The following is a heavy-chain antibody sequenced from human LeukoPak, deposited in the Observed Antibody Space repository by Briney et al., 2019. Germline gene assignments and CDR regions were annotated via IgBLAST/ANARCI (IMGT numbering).Heavy chain of an antibody. Sequence: GSLRLSCAASGFKFSSYSMKWVRQAPGKGLEWVSFISSSSSYIYYADSVKGRFTISRDNAKNSLYLQMNSLRAEDTAVYYCARGTMFPYYFDYWGQGSLVTVSS. J-gene: IGHJ4*02. CDR1: GFKFSSYS. CDR3: ARGTMFPYYFDY. CDR2: ISSSSSYI. V-gene: IGHV3-21*01. D-gene: IGHD3-10*02.